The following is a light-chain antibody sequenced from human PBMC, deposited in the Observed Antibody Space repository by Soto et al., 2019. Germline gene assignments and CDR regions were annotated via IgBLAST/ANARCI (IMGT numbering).Light chain of an antibody. J-gene: IGKJ4*01. CDR3: QQYNNWPLT. CDR2: GAS. V-gene: IGKV3-15*01. Sequence: EIVMTQSPATLSVSPGERATLSCRASQSVSSNLAWYQQKAGQAPRLLIYGASNGATGVPARIRGSGSGTEFTLTISSLQSEDFAVYYCQQYNNWPLTFGGGTKVEIK. CDR1: QSVSSN.